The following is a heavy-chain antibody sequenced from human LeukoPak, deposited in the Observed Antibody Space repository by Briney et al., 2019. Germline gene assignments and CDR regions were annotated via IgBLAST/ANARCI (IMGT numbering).Heavy chain of an antibody. Sequence: ASVKVSCKASGYTFTGYYMHWVRQAPGQGLEWVGWINPNSGGTNYAQKFQGRVTMTRDTSISTAYMELSRLRSDDTAVYYCARDSIPYCSSTSCYVVDYWGQGTLVTVSS. V-gene: IGHV1-2*02. CDR3: ARDSIPYCSSTSCYVVDY. CDR2: INPNSGGT. J-gene: IGHJ4*02. D-gene: IGHD2-2*01. CDR1: GYTFTGYY.